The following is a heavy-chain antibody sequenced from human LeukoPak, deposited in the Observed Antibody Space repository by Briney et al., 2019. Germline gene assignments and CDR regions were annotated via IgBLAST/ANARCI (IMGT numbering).Heavy chain of an antibody. CDR1: GFTFSTFW. V-gene: IGHV3-7*01. CDR3: AGPLQLWAPFDY. D-gene: IGHD5-18*01. CDR2: IKEDGTEK. Sequence: GGSLRLSCAASGFTFSTFWMSWVRQAPGKGLEWVANIKEDGTEKYYVDSVKGRFTISRDNAKNSLYLQMNSLRAEDTAVYYCAGPLQLWAPFDYWGQGTLVTVSS. J-gene: IGHJ4*02.